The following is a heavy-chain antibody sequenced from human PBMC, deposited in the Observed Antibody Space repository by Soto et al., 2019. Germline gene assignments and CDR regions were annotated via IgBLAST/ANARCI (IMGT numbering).Heavy chain of an antibody. CDR2: TSYDGNTK. D-gene: IGHD7-27*01. J-gene: IGHJ4*02. CDR1: GFTFSSYG. Sequence: QVRLVESGGGVVQPGRSLRLSCTGSGFTFSSYGMHWLRQAPGKGLEWLAVTSYDGNTKYYADSVKGRFTISRDNSKNTLFLQMNSLRREDTAVYDCARVPYTTSSDLYLGYWGQGTLVTVSS. CDR3: ARVPYTTSSDLYLGY. V-gene: IGHV3-30*19.